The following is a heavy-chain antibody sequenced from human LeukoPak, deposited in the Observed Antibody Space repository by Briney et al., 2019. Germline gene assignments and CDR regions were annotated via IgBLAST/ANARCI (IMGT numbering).Heavy chain of an antibody. D-gene: IGHD1-26*01. Sequence: SETLSLTRAVYGGSFSGYYWSWIRQPPGKGLEWIGEINHSGSTNYNPSLKSRVTISVDTSKNQFSLKLSSVTAADTAVYYCARGRVGAPPFDYWGQGTLVTVSS. V-gene: IGHV4-34*01. CDR2: INHSGST. J-gene: IGHJ4*02. CDR1: GGSFSGYY. CDR3: ARGRVGAPPFDY.